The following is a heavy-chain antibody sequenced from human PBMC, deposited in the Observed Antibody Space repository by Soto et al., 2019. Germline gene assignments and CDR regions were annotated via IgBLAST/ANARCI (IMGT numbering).Heavy chain of an antibody. J-gene: IGHJ6*02. CDR3: AKVEGQGITMIVVVTSYYYGMDV. CDR2: ISGSGGST. CDR1: GFTFSSYA. D-gene: IGHD3-22*01. V-gene: IGHV3-23*01. Sequence: EVQLLESGGGLVQPGGSLRLSCAASGFTFSSYAMSWVRQAPGKGLEWVSAISGSGGSTYYADSVKGRFTISRDNSKNTLYLQMNSLRAEDTAVYYCAKVEGQGITMIVVVTSYYYGMDVWGQGTTVTVSS.